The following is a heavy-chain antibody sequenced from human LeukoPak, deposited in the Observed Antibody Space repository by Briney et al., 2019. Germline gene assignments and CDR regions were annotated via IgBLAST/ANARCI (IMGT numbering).Heavy chain of an antibody. V-gene: IGHV4-39*07. CDR2: IYYSGST. CDR1: GGSISSSSYY. J-gene: IGHJ5*02. CDR3: ARYCSGGSCYGWFDP. Sequence: PSETLSLTCTVSGGSISSSSYYWGWIRQPPGKGLEWIGSIYYSGSTYCNPSLKSRVTTSVDTSKNQFSLKLSSVTAADTAEYYCARYCSGGSCYGWFDPWGQGTLVTVSS. D-gene: IGHD2-15*01.